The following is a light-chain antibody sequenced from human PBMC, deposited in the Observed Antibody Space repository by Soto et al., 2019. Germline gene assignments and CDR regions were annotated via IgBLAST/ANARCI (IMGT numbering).Light chain of an antibody. CDR3: SSYTSSSTRV. Sequence: QSVLTQPASVSGSPGQSIAISCIGTSSDVGAYDYVSWYQQHPDRARKLMIYEVSNRPSGASNRFSGSKSVNTVTLTISELQAEHEADYYCSSYTSSSTRVFGTGTKVTVL. CDR1: SSDVGAYDY. J-gene: IGLJ1*01. V-gene: IGLV2-14*03. CDR2: EVS.